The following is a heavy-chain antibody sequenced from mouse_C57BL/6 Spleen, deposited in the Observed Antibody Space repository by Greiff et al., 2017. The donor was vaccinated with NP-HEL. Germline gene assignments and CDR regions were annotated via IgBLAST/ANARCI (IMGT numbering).Heavy chain of an antibody. Sequence: EVQLVESVAELVRPGASVKLSCTASGFNIKNTYMHWVKQRPEQGLEWIGRIDPATGNTKYAPKFQGKATITADTSSNTAYLQLSSLTSEDTAIYYCALITTVVDFAMDYWGQGTSVTVSS. J-gene: IGHJ4*01. CDR1: GFNIKNTY. V-gene: IGHV14-3*01. D-gene: IGHD1-1*01. CDR3: ALITTVVDFAMDY. CDR2: IDPATGNT.